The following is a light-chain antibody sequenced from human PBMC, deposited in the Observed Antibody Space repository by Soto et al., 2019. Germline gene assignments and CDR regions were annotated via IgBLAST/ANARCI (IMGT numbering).Light chain of an antibody. J-gene: IGKJ1*01. CDR1: QSVGSN. CDR3: QQYENSPRT. Sequence: EILITQSPATLSVSPGGRATLSCRASQSVGSNLAWYQQTTGQAPRILIYGASTRDTGIPARFSGSGSGTEFTLPLSSLQSEDFEVYYCQQYENSPRTFGQGTKVDIK. CDR2: GAS. V-gene: IGKV3-15*01.